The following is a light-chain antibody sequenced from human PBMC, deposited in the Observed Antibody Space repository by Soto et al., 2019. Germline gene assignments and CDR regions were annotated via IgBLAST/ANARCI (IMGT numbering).Light chain of an antibody. Sequence: ENLLTQSPATLSLSPGERATLSCRASQSVSSYLAWYQQKPGQAPRLLIYGASNRATGIPDRFSGSGSGTDFTLTISRLEPEDFAVYYSQQYGSSGTFGQGTKVDIK. J-gene: IGKJ1*01. CDR1: QSVSSY. CDR3: QQYGSSGT. V-gene: IGKV3-20*01. CDR2: GAS.